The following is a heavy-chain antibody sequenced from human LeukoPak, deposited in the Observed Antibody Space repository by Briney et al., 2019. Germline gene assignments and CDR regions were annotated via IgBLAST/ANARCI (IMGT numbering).Heavy chain of an antibody. CDR3: ARDRRIVGATNFDY. J-gene: IGHJ4*02. CDR1: GFTFSSYW. Sequence: QTGGSLRLSCAASGFTFSSYWMSWVRQAPGKGLGWVANIKQDGSEKYYVDSVKGRFTISRDNAKNSLYLQMNSLRAEDTAVYYCARDRRIVGATNFDYWGQGTLVTVSS. D-gene: IGHD1-26*01. V-gene: IGHV3-7*01. CDR2: IKQDGSEK.